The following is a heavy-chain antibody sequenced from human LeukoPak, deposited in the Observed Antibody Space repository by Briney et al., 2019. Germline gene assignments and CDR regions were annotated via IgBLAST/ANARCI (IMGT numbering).Heavy chain of an antibody. D-gene: IGHD6-13*01. CDR1: GFTFSNYA. CDR2: ISGSGGST. J-gene: IGHJ4*02. CDR3: AKSPTGSSWPSIDY. Sequence: GGSLRLSYAASGFTFSNYAMSWVRQAPGKGLECLSPISGSGGSTYYAVPVRGRFTVSKDNSKNTLFLQMDSLRAEDTAVYYCAKSPTGSSWPSIDYWGQGTLVTVSS. V-gene: IGHV3-23*01.